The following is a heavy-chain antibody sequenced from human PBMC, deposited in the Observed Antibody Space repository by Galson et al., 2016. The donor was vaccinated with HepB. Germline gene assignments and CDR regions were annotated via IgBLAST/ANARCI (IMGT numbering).Heavy chain of an antibody. J-gene: IGHJ5*02. CDR1: GYTFTSYD. CDR3: ARGGSRSFLNWFGP. V-gene: IGHV1-18*01. Sequence: SVKVSCKASGYTFTSYDISWVRQAPGQGLEWMGWISSYNGNTKYAQNLQGRVTMTTDTFTSTAYMELRSLRSDDTGMYYCARGGSRSFLNWFGPWGQGTLVTVSS. D-gene: IGHD6-6*01. CDR2: ISSYNGNT.